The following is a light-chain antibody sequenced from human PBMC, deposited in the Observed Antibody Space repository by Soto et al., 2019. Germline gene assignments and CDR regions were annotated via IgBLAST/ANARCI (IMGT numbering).Light chain of an antibody. CDR2: GAS. CDR1: QTVTSNY. Sequence: EIVLTQSPGTLSSSPGERATLSCRASQTVTSNYLAWYQQKPGQAPRLLFFGASIRATGLPDRFSGGGSGTDFTLTISRLEPEDFAVYYCQQYGSSPGTLGQGTKVDIK. CDR3: QQYGSSPGT. J-gene: IGKJ1*01. V-gene: IGKV3-20*01.